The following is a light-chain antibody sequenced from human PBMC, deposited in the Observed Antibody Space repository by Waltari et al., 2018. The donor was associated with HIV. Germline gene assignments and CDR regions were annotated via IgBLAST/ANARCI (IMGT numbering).Light chain of an antibody. Sequence: QSVLTQPPSASGTPGQRVTISCSGSSSNVVTNYVNWYKQLPGTAPELVIYHNIQRPAGVPDRFSGSKSGTSASLAISGLRSEDEADYYCPTRDDSLSSWLFGGGTRLSVL. CDR3: PTRDDSLSSWL. CDR2: HNI. J-gene: IGLJ3*02. V-gene: IGLV1-47*01. CDR1: SSNVVTNY.